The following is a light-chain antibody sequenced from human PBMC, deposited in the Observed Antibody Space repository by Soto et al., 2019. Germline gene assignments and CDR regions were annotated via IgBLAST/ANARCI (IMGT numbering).Light chain of an antibody. CDR2: DAS. J-gene: IGKJ5*01. CDR3: QQYDNLPIT. V-gene: IGKV1-33*01. CDR1: QGISNY. Sequence: DIQMTQSPSSLSASLGDRVTITCRASQGISNYLAWYQRKPGKAPKLLIYDASNLQTGVPSRFSGSGSGTDFTFTISSLQPEDIATYYCQQYDNLPITFGQGTRLEI.